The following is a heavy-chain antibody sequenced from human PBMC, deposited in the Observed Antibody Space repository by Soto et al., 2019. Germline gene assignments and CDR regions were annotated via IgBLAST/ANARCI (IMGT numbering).Heavy chain of an antibody. J-gene: IGHJ4*02. CDR3: ARLQEWEAKGDY. V-gene: IGHV3-73*02. CDR2: IRGKGDNYAT. CDR1: GFIFSDSP. D-gene: IGHD1-26*01. Sequence: EVQLVESGGGLVQPGASLKLSCAASGFIFSDSPIHWVRRASGKGLEWVGRIRGKGDNYATAYSASVKGRFTISRDDSKNTAYLQLNHLKSEDTAVYYCARLQEWEAKGDYWGQGTLVTVSS.